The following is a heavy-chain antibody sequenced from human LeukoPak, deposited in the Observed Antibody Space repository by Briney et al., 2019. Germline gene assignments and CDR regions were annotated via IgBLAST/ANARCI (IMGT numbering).Heavy chain of an antibody. Sequence: GGSLRLSCAASGFTFSSYAMHWVRQAPGKGLEWVAVISYDGSNKYYADSVKGRFTISRDNSKNTLYLQMNSLRAEDTAVYYCARDRYDSSGYAYGMDVWGQGTTVTVSS. V-gene: IGHV3-30-3*01. CDR3: ARDRYDSSGYAYGMDV. CDR2: ISYDGSNK. J-gene: IGHJ6*02. D-gene: IGHD3-22*01. CDR1: GFTFSSYA.